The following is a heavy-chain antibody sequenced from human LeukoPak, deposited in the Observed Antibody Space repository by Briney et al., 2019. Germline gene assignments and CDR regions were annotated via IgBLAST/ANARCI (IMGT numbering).Heavy chain of an antibody. Sequence: SETLSLTCTVSGGSISSSSYYWGWIRQPPGKGLEWIGSIYYSGSTYYNPSLKSRVTISVDTSKNQFSLKLSSVTAADTAVYYRARHRESQYYDSSGYPDYWGQGTLVTVSS. CDR3: ARHRESQYYDSSGYPDY. CDR1: GGSISSSSYY. J-gene: IGHJ4*02. CDR2: IYYSGST. V-gene: IGHV4-39*01. D-gene: IGHD3-22*01.